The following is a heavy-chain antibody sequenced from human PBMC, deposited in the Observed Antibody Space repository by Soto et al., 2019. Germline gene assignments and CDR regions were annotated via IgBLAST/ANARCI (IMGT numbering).Heavy chain of an antibody. CDR2: IYYSGST. V-gene: IGHV4-59*01. D-gene: IGHD3-9*01. Sequence: SETLSLTCTFSGGSIXSYDWSLIRQPPGKGLEWIGYIYYSGSTNYNPSLKSRVTISVDTSKNQFSLKLSSVTAADTAVYYCARAGFYDILTGYYYYYMDVWGKGTTVTVSS. CDR3: ARAGFYDILTGYYYYYMDV. J-gene: IGHJ6*03. CDR1: GGSIXSYD.